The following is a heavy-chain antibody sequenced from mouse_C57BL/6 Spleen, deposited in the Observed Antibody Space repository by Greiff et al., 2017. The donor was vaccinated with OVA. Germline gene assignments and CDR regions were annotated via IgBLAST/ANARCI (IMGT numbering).Heavy chain of an antibody. D-gene: IGHD2-1*01. Sequence: VQLQQSGAELARPGASVKMSCKASGYTFTSYTMHWVKQRPGQGLEWIGYINPSSGYTKYNQKFKDKATLTADKSSSTAYMQLSSLTSEDSAVYYCAYGNYDWYFDVWGTGTTVTVSS. CDR1: GYTFTSYT. J-gene: IGHJ1*03. CDR2: INPSSGYT. CDR3: AYGNYDWYFDV. V-gene: IGHV1-4*01.